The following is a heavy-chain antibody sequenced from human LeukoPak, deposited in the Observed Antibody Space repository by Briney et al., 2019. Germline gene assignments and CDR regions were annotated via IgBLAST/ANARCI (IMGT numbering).Heavy chain of an antibody. CDR1: GFTFSSYS. D-gene: IGHD2/OR15-2a*01. CDR3: ARATFLYYYYYYMDV. Sequence: PGGSLRLSCAASGFTFSSYSMTWVRQAPGKGLEWVSYISSSSSTIYYADSVKGRFTISRDNAKNSLYLQMNSLRAEDTAVYYCARATFLYYYYYYMDVWGKGTTVTVSS. J-gene: IGHJ6*03. CDR2: ISSSSSTI. V-gene: IGHV3-48*04.